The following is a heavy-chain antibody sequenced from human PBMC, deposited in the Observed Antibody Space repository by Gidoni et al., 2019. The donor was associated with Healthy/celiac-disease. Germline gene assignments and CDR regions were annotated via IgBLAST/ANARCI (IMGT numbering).Heavy chain of an antibody. Sequence: EVQLVESGGGLVQSGGSLRLSCAASGFTFSSHSMNWVRQAPGKGLGWVSYSSSSSSTICYADPVKGRFTISRDNAKNSLYLQMNSLRAEDTAVYYCARETIYYYGSGSYYLHWGQGTLVTVSS. D-gene: IGHD3-10*01. J-gene: IGHJ4*02. CDR3: ARETIYYYGSGSYYLH. CDR1: GFTFSSHS. V-gene: IGHV3-48*04. CDR2: SSSSSSTI.